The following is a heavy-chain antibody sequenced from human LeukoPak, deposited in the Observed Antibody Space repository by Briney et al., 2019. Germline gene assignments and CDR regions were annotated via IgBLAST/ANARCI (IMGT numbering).Heavy chain of an antibody. J-gene: IGHJ4*02. V-gene: IGHV3-30-3*01. CDR2: ISYDGSNK. CDR1: GFTFSSYA. D-gene: IGHD6-19*01. CDR3: ARDTDSSGWYEHVDY. Sequence: GRSLRLSCAASGFTFSSYAMHWVGQAPGKGMEWVAVISYDGSNKYYADSVKGRFTISRDNSKNTLYLQMNSLRAEDTAVYYCARDTDSSGWYEHVDYWGQGTLVTVSS.